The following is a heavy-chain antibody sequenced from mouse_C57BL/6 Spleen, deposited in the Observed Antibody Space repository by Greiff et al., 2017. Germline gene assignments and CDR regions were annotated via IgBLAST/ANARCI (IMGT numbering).Heavy chain of an antibody. D-gene: IGHD6-1*01. CDR3: ARDGHGGAMDY. V-gene: IGHV7-1*01. J-gene: IGHJ4*01. CDR2: SRNKANDYTT. Sequence: EVKLVESGGGLVQSGRSLRLSCATSGFTFSDFYMEWVRQAPGKGLEWIAASRNKANDYTTEYSASVKGRFIVSRDTSQSILYLQMNALRAEDTAIYYCARDGHGGAMDYWGQGTSVTVSS. CDR1: GFTFSDFY.